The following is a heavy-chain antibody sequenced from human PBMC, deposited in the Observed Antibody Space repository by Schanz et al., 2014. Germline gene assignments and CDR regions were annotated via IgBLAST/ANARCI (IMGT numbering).Heavy chain of an antibody. Sequence: QVQLLQFGGGVVQPGGSLRLSCAASGFTFSDHYMDWVRQAPGKGLEWVSYISSSGTTIYYADSVKGRFTISRDNARNSLYLHMNTLGAEDTAVYYCARDRGYCSGGSCLTFDYWGQGTLVTVSS. CDR3: ARDRGYCSGGSCLTFDY. CDR2: ISSSGTTI. D-gene: IGHD2-15*01. V-gene: IGHV3-11*04. CDR1: GFTFSDHY. J-gene: IGHJ4*02.